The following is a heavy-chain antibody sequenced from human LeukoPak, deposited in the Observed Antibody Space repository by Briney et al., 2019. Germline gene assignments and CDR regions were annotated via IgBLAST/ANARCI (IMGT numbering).Heavy chain of an antibody. D-gene: IGHD6-6*01. Sequence: GGSLRLSCAASGFTFSSYGMHWVRQAPGKGLEWVAVISYDGSNKYYADSAKGRFTISRDNSKNTLYLQMNSLRAEDTAVYYCAKAGEYSSSGGIDYWGQGTLVTVSS. CDR3: AKAGEYSSSGGIDY. CDR2: ISYDGSNK. J-gene: IGHJ4*02. V-gene: IGHV3-30*18. CDR1: GFTFSSYG.